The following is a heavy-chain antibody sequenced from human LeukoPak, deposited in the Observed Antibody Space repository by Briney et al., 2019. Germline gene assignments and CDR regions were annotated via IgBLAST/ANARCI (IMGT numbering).Heavy chain of an antibody. CDR2: ISAYNGNT. V-gene: IGHV1-18*01. J-gene: IGHJ4*02. CDR1: GYTFTSYG. Sequence: GVSVKVSCKASGYTFTSYGISWVRQAPGQGLEWMGWISAYNGNTNYAQKLQGRVTMTTDTSTSTAYMELRSLRSDDTAVYYCARDYAPYCSSTSCPPDYWGQGTLVTVSS. CDR3: ARDYAPYCSSTSCPPDY. D-gene: IGHD2-2*01.